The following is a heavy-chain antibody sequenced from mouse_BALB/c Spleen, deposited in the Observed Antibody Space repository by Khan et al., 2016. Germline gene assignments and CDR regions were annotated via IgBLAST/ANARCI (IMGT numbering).Heavy chain of an antibody. CDR2: ISDGGTYT. CDR3: TRDHYGLYFDY. Sequence: EVQLVESGGGLMKPGGSLKLSCAASEFTFSDYYMYWVRQTPEKRLEWVATISDGGTYTHYPDSVKGRFTISRDNAENNLYLQMSSLKSEDTAIYFCTRDHYGLYFDYWGRGTTLTVAS. D-gene: IGHD1-2*01. J-gene: IGHJ2*01. CDR1: EFTFSDYY. V-gene: IGHV5-4*02.